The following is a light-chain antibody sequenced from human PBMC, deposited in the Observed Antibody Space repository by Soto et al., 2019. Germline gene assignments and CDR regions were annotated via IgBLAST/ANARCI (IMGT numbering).Light chain of an antibody. CDR3: QQGYSTPYT. Sequence: DIQMTQSPPSRSASIGDRVTISCRASQSISSYLNWYQEKAEKAPKLLIFGASSLQSGVPSRFSGSGSGTDFTLTISSLQPEDFATYYCQQGYSTPYTFGQGTKLEIK. CDR2: GAS. V-gene: IGKV1-39*01. CDR1: QSISSY. J-gene: IGKJ2*01.